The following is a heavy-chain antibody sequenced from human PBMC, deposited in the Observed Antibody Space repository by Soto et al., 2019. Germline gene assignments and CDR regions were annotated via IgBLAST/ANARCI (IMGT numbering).Heavy chain of an antibody. D-gene: IGHD3-10*01. J-gene: IGHJ5*02. V-gene: IGHV4-34*01. CDR2: INHSGST. Sequence: PSETLSLTCAVYGGSFSGYYWSWIRQPPGKGLEWIGEINHSGSTNYNPSLKSRVTISVDTSKNQFSLKLSSVTAADTAVYYCARCGKVVRGVIIRRWSYWFDPWGQGTLVTVSS. CDR3: ARCGKVVRGVIIRRWSYWFDP. CDR1: GGSFSGYY.